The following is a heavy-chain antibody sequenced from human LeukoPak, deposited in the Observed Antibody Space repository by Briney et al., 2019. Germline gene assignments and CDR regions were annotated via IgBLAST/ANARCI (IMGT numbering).Heavy chain of an antibody. V-gene: IGHV3-48*03. D-gene: IGHD6-19*01. Sequence: PGGSLRLSCAASGFTFSSYEMNWVRQAPGKGLEWVSYISGSDSTIYYADSVKGRFTISRDNAKNSLYLQMNSLRAEDTAVYYCTQGRYSSGWYNFDYWGQGTLVTVSS. CDR1: GFTFSSYE. CDR3: TQGRYSSGWYNFDY. J-gene: IGHJ4*02. CDR2: ISGSDSTI.